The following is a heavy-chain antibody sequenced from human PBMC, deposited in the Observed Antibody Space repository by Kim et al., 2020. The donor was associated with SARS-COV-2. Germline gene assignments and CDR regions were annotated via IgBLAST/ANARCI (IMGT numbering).Heavy chain of an antibody. CDR2: ISYDGSNK. CDR3: ARDMSYYGSGSYWGFDY. D-gene: IGHD3-10*01. Sequence: GGSLRLSCAASGFTFSSYAMHWVRQAPGKGLEWVAVISYDGSNKYYADSVKGRFTISRDNSKNTLYLQMNNLRAEDTAVYYCARDMSYYGSGSYWGFDYWGQGTLVTVSS. J-gene: IGHJ4*02. CDR1: GFTFSSYA. V-gene: IGHV3-30*04.